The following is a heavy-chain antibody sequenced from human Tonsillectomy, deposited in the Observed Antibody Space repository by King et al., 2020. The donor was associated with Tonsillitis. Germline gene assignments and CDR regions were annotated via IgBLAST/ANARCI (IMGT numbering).Heavy chain of an antibody. CDR3: AVDGLVPSYYDILTGSVYFDI. D-gene: IGHD3-9*01. CDR2: ISAYNGNT. CDR1: GYTFTSYG. V-gene: IGHV1-18*04. Sequence: QVQLVESGAEVKKPGASVKVSCKASGYTFTSYGISWVRQAPGQGLEWMGWISAYNGNTNYAQKLQGRVTMTTDTSTSKAYMELRSLRSDDTAVYYCAVDGLVPSYYDILTGSVYFDIWGQGTMVTVSS. J-gene: IGHJ3*02.